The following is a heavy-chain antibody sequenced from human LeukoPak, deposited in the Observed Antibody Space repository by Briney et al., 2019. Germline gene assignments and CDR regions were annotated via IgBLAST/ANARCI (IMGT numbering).Heavy chain of an antibody. J-gene: IGHJ4*02. CDR2: ISSSGSTI. V-gene: IGHV3-11*04. CDR1: GFTFSDYY. CDR3: ARDSGFGEPYFDY. D-gene: IGHD3-10*01. Sequence: PGGSLRLSCAASGFTFSDYYMSWIRQAPGKGLEWVSYISSSGSTIYYADSVKGRFTVSRDNSRNTLYLQMNSLRPEDTSVYYCARDSGFGEPYFDYWGQGTLVTVSS.